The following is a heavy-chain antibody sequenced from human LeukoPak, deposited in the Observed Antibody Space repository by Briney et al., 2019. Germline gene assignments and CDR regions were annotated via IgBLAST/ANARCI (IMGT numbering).Heavy chain of an antibody. V-gene: IGHV1-18*01. Sequence: ASVKVSCKASGYTFTSYGITWVRQAPGQGLEWMGWISAYNGNTNYAQKVQGRVTMTTDTSTSTAYMELRSLRSDDTAVYYCARVERGARRGGYYGMDVWGQGTTVTVSS. CDR1: GYTFTSYG. J-gene: IGHJ6*02. D-gene: IGHD3-10*01. CDR2: ISAYNGNT. CDR3: ARVERGARRGGYYGMDV.